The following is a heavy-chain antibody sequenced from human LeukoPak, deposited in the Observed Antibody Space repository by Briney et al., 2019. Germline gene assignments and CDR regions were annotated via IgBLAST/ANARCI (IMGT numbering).Heavy chain of an antibody. V-gene: IGHV3-53*01. Sequence: PGGSLRLSCAASGFIVSSNYMSWVRQAPGKGLEWVSVIYSGGSTYYADSVKGRFTISRDNSKNTLYLQMNSLRAEDTAVYYCARDRSGWYVSWGQGTLVTVSS. CDR3: ARDRSGWYVS. CDR1: GFIVSSNY. D-gene: IGHD3-3*01. CDR2: IYSGGST. J-gene: IGHJ5*01.